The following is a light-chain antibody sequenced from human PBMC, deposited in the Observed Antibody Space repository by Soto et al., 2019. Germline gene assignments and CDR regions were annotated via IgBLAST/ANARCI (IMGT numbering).Light chain of an antibody. J-gene: IGKJ1*01. CDR2: GAS. CDR3: QQYNNWPQT. V-gene: IGKV3-15*01. Sequence: DILMTQSPATLSVSPVERSILSCRASQNIGTNLVWYQQKPGQAPRLLLYGASTRATDIPARFSGSGSGTEFTLTISSLQSEDFAEYHCQQYNNWPQTFGQGTKVDIK. CDR1: QNIGTN.